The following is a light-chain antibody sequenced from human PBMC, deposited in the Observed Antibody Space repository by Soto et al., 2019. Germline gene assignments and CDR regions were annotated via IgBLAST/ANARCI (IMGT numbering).Light chain of an antibody. CDR1: QSVRSY. J-gene: IGKJ4*01. Sequence: EIVMTQSPATLSLSPGERVTLSCRASQSVRSYLAWYQHKHGQAPRLLIYDASNRATGIPARFSGSGSGTDFTLTISSLEPEDFAVYYCQQRSNWPLTFGGGTKVDI. V-gene: IGKV3-11*01. CDR3: QQRSNWPLT. CDR2: DAS.